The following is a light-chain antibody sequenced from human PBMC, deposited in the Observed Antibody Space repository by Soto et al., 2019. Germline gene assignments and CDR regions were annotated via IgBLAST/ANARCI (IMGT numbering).Light chain of an antibody. J-gene: IGLJ2*01. CDR2: EVS. V-gene: IGLV2-18*02. Sequence: QFALTQPPSVSGSPGQSVTISCTGTSSDVGNYNRVSWYQQPPGTAPKLMIYEVSNRPSGVPDRFSGSKSGNTASLTISGLQAEDEADYYCSSYTSSSTYVVFGGGTKVTVL. CDR1: SSDVGNYNR. CDR3: SSYTSSSTYVV.